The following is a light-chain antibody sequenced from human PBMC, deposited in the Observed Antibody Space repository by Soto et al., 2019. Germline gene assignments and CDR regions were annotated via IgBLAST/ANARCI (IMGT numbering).Light chain of an antibody. V-gene: IGLV1-44*01. J-gene: IGLJ2*01. CDR1: SSNIGANP. CDR2: NND. Sequence: QSVLTQPRSASGTPGQRVTISCSGSSSNIGANPINWYQQLPGTAPKLLMYNNDQRPSGVPDRFSASKSGTSASLAISGLQSEDEADYYCEAWDDSLYGAVLGGGTKVTVL. CDR3: EAWDDSLYGAV.